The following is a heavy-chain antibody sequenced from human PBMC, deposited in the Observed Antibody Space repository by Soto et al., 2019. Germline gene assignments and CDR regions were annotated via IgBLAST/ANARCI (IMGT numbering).Heavy chain of an antibody. CDR3: VKDSESSGYLTHLDY. CDR1: GGSVTSGSSY. D-gene: IGHD3-22*01. CDR2: VFFMGNT. Sequence: SDTLSVTCVVSGGSVTSGSSYWGWVRQAPGKGLEWIGDVFFMGNTWYNADLKARLTISVDTSNDQFSLRLSSVTAADTALYYCVKDSESSGYLTHLDYWGQGTLVPLSS. J-gene: IGHJ4*02. V-gene: IGHV4-39*07.